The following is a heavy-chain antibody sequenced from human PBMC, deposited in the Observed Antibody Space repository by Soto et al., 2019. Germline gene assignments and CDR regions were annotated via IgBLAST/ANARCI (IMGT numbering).Heavy chain of an antibody. V-gene: IGHV4-59*01. CDR1: GGSISTYY. CDR2: IHHSGST. Sequence: SETLSLTCTVSGGSISTYYWNWIRQTPGKGLEWIDYIHHSGSTNYNPSLRSRVTISVDTSKNQFSLKLTSVTAADSAVYYCSRVPGSWGQGTLVTVSS. D-gene: IGHD3-9*01. CDR3: SRVPGS. J-gene: IGHJ5*02.